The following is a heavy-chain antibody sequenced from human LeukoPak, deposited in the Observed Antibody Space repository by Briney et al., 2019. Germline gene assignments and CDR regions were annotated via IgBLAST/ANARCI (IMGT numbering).Heavy chain of an antibody. CDR2: ISSNGGTT. V-gene: IGHV3-64D*09. D-gene: IGHD3-22*01. Sequence: GGSLRLSCAASGLTFNNNYMSWVRQAPGKGLEYVSTISSNGGTTYYADSVKGRFTISRDDSKNTLYLQMSSLRAEDTAVYYCVKGHDSSGYYLSYFDYWGQGALVTVSS. J-gene: IGHJ4*02. CDR1: GLTFNNNY. CDR3: VKGHDSSGYYLSYFDY.